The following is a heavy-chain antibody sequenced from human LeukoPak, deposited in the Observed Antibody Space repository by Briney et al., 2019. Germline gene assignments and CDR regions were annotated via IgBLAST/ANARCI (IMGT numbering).Heavy chain of an antibody. CDR3: ARKSDAVRRPVDY. Sequence: PGGSLRLSCAASGFTFSSYWMSWVRQAPGKGLEWVANIKQDGSEKFYVDSVKGRFTISRVNAKNSLYLQMNCLRAEDTAVYYCARKSDAVRRPVDYWGQGTLVTVSS. CDR2: IKQDGSEK. CDR1: GFTFSSYW. J-gene: IGHJ4*02. D-gene: IGHD1-1*01. V-gene: IGHV3-7*04.